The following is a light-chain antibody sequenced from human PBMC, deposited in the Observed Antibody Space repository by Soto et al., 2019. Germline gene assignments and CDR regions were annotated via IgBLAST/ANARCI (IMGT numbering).Light chain of an antibody. CDR1: STDIGGYNN. CDR2: DVT. J-gene: IGLJ7*01. V-gene: IGLV2-14*01. Sequence: QSALTQPASVSGSPGQSITISCTGTSTDIGGYNNVSWYQQHPDKAPKLLIYDVTHRPSGVSNRFSGSKSGNTASLTISGLQAEDEADYYCSLSTSGNKAVFGGGTQLTVL. CDR3: SLSTSGNKAV.